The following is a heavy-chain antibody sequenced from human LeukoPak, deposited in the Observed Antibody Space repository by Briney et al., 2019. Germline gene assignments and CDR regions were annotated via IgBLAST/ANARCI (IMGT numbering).Heavy chain of an antibody. CDR3: AKARYNWNYLFDY. D-gene: IGHD1-7*01. Sequence: GRSLRLSCAASGFTFSSYGMHWVRQAPGKGLEWVAVISYDGSNKYYADSVKGRFTISRDNSKNTLYLQMNSLRAEDTAVYYCAKARYNWNYLFDYWGQGTLVTVSS. CDR2: ISYDGSNK. CDR1: GFTFSSYG. J-gene: IGHJ4*02. V-gene: IGHV3-30*18.